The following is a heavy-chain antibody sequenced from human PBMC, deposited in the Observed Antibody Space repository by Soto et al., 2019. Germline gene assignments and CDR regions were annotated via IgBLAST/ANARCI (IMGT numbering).Heavy chain of an antibody. V-gene: IGHV1-69*01. CDR2: SIPIFGTA. D-gene: IGHD5-12*01. Sequence: QVQLVQSGAEVKKPGSSVKVSCKASGGTFSSYAISWVRQSPGQGLEWMGGSIPIFGTANYAQKFQGRVTITADESTSTAYMELSSLRSEDTAVYYCARSPDGYNYKDYWGQGTLVTVSS. CDR1: GGTFSSYA. CDR3: ARSPDGYNYKDY. J-gene: IGHJ4*02.